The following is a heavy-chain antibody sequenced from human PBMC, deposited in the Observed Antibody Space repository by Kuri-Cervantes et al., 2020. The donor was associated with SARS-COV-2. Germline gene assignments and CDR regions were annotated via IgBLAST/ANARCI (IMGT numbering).Heavy chain of an antibody. J-gene: IGHJ4*02. CDR1: GFTFSSYA. Sequence: GESLKISCAASGFTFSSYAMSWVRQAPGKGLEWVSAISGSGGSTYYADSVKGRFTISRDNSKNTLYLQMNSLRAEDTAVYYCAKSITGTSLFDYWGQGTLVTVSS. V-gene: IGHV3-23*01. CDR3: AKSITGTSLFDY. CDR2: ISGSGGST. D-gene: IGHD1-20*01.